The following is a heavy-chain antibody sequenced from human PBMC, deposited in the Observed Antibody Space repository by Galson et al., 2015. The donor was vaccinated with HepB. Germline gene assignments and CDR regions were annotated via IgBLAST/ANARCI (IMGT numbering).Heavy chain of an antibody. Sequence: QSGAEVKKPGESLKISCKGSGYSFTSYWIGWVRQMPGKGLEWMGIIYPGDSDTRYSPSFQGQVTISADKSISTAYLQWSSLKASDTAMYYCARFSLATVTMTPFDYWGQGTLVTVSS. CDR3: ARFSLATVTMTPFDY. D-gene: IGHD4-11*01. CDR2: IYPGDSDT. J-gene: IGHJ4*02. V-gene: IGHV5-51*03. CDR1: GYSFTSYW.